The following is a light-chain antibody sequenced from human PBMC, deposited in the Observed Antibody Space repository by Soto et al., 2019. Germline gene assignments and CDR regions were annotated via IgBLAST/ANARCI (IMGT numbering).Light chain of an antibody. CDR1: ENVRTK. CDR3: QQYYHWPRT. J-gene: IGKJ1*01. V-gene: IGKV3-15*01. Sequence: IVMPQSSAILSVSPGEGASLSWRASENVRTKVGWYQQKAGQAPRLLIYGASTRATGVPDRFTGSGSGTDFILTITSLQSEDFGIYYCQQYYHWPRTFGQGTKVDI. CDR2: GAS.